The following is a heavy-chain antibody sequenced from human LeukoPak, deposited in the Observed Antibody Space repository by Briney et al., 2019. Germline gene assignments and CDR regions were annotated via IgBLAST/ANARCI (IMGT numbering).Heavy chain of an antibody. V-gene: IGHV4-39*01. D-gene: IGHD4-23*01. Sequence: PSETLPLTCTVSGGSISSGSHHWGWFRQSPGKGLEWIGSIYYSRTTYYNPSLNSRVTISVVTSKNQFSLQLNSVTAADTAVYYCVRHDGRSGGTMGALDSWGQGSLVTVSS. CDR3: VRHDGRSGGTMGALDS. CDR1: GGSISSGSHH. CDR2: IYYSRTT. J-gene: IGHJ4*02.